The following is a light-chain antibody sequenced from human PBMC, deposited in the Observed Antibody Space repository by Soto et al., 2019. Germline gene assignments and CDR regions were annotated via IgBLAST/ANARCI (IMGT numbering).Light chain of an antibody. CDR1: QSLLHSDGYKY. CDR2: LGS. Sequence: IVMTHSPVSLPVTPGEPASISCKSSQSLLHSDGYKYLDWYVQKAGQSPQLLIYLGSHRASGVPDRISGSGSGTDFTLKISKVEADDVGVYYCMQTLQTPFTFGPGTKVDIK. J-gene: IGKJ3*01. V-gene: IGKV2-28*01. CDR3: MQTLQTPFT.